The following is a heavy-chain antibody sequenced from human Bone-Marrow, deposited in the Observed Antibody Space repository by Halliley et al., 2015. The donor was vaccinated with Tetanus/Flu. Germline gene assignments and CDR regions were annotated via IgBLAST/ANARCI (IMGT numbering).Heavy chain of an antibody. V-gene: IGHV5-51*01. CDR3: ARGGAGTIFDQ. J-gene: IGHJ4*02. CDR2: IYPGDPTP. D-gene: IGHD1-1*01. Sequence: VLEGMGIIYPGDPTPRYSPSFLGQVTLSADKSNTPAYLQWSSLKASDTAMYYCARGGAGTIFDQWGRGTLVSVST.